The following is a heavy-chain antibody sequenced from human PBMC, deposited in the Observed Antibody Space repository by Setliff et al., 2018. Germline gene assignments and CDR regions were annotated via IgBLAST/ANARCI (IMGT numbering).Heavy chain of an antibody. J-gene: IGHJ6*02. CDR1: GYSFTSYW. Sequence: PGESLKISCKGSGYSFTSYWIGWVRQMPEKGLEWMGIIYPGDSDTRYSPSFQGQVTISADKSISTAYLQWSSLKASDTAMYYCARVTPDYYYYYGMDVWGQGTTVTVSS. CDR2: IYPGDSDT. D-gene: IGHD5-18*01. V-gene: IGHV5-51*01. CDR3: ARVTPDYYYYYGMDV.